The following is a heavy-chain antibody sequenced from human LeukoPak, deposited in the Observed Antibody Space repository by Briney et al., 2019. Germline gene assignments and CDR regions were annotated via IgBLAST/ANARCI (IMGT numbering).Heavy chain of an antibody. CDR1: GFTFSSYG. J-gene: IGHJ4*02. Sequence: PGRSLRLSCAASGFTFSSYGMHWVRQAPGKGLEWVAVISYDGSNEYYADSVKGRFTISKDNSKNTLYLQMNSLRAEDTAVYYCAKYNWNDGDYWGQGTLVTVSS. V-gene: IGHV3-30*18. D-gene: IGHD1-1*01. CDR3: AKYNWNDGDY. CDR2: ISYDGSNE.